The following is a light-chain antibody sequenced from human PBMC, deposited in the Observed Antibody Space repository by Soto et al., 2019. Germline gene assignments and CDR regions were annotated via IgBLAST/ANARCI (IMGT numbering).Light chain of an antibody. J-gene: IGKJ4*01. CDR3: QQYNNWPPLT. Sequence: EIVMTQSPANLSVSPGERATLSCRASQSVSSNLAWYQQKPCQAPRLLIYGASTRATGIPARFSGSGSGTEFTLTISSLQSEDFAVYYCQQYNNWPPLTFGGGTKVEIK. V-gene: IGKV3-15*01. CDR2: GAS. CDR1: QSVSSN.